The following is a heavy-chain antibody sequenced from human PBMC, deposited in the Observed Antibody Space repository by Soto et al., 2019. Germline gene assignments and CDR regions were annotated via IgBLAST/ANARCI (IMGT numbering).Heavy chain of an antibody. Sequence: SETLSLTCTVSGGSISSYYWSWIRQPPGKGLEWIGYIYYSGSTNYNPSLKSRVTISVETSKNQFSLKLSSVTAADTAVYYCARDSRYCISTSCPYRHYYYNGMDVWGQGTTVTVSS. J-gene: IGHJ6*02. CDR3: ARDSRYCISTSCPYRHYYYNGMDV. V-gene: IGHV4-59*01. D-gene: IGHD2-2*01. CDR1: GGSISSYY. CDR2: IYYSGST.